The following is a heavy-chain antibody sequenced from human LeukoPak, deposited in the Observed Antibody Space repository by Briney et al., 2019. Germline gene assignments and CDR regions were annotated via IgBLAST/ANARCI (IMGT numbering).Heavy chain of an antibody. CDR2: IIPIFGTA. CDR1: GGTFSSYA. D-gene: IGHD6-13*01. Sequence: SVKVSCKASGGTFSSYAISWVRQAPGQGLEWMGRIIPIFGTANYAQKFQGRVTITTDESTSTAYMELSSLRSEDTAVYYCARGGSRGENYFDYWGQGTLDTVSS. J-gene: IGHJ4*02. V-gene: IGHV1-69*05. CDR3: ARGGSRGENYFDY.